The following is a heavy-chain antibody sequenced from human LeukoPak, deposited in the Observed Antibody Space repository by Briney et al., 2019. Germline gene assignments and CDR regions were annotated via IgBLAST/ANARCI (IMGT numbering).Heavy chain of an antibody. V-gene: IGHV4-39*01. Sequence: PSETLSLTCTVSGGSISSSSYYWGWIRQPPGKGLEWIGSIYYSGSTYYNPSLKSRVTISVDTSKNQFSLKLSSVTAADTAVYYSARIYCTNGVCSDYWGQGTLVTVSS. D-gene: IGHD2-8*01. CDR2: IYYSGST. J-gene: IGHJ4*02. CDR3: ARIYCTNGVCSDY. CDR1: GGSISSSSYY.